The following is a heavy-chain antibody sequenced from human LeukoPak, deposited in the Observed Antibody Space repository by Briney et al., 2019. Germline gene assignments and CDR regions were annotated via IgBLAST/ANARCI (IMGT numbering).Heavy chain of an antibody. V-gene: IGHV3-23*01. CDR2: ISGSGGST. CDR3: AKENHDYGMEYYFDY. J-gene: IGHJ4*02. D-gene: IGHD3-16*01. Sequence: GGSLRLSCAASGFTFRSYAMNWVRQTPGEGLEWVSSISGSGGSTYYADSVKGRFTISRDNSKDTLYLQMNSLRAEDTAVYYCAKENHDYGMEYYFDYWGQGTLVTVSS. CDR1: GFTFRSYA.